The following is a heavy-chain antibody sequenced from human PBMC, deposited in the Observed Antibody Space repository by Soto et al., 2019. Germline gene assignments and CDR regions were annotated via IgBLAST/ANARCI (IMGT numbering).Heavy chain of an antibody. CDR1: GGTFSSYA. CDR2: IIPIFGTA. V-gene: IGHV1-69*13. CDR3: AYYDSSGYVFDY. D-gene: IGHD3-22*01. Sequence: GASVKVSCKASGGTFSSYAISWVRQAPGQGLEWMGGIIPIFGTANYAQKFQGRVTITADESTSTAYMELSSLRSEDTAVYYCAYYDSSGYVFDYWGQGTLVTVSS. J-gene: IGHJ4*02.